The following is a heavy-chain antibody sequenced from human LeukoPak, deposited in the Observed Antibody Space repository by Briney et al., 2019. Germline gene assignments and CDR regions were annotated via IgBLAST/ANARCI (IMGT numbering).Heavy chain of an antibody. Sequence: GGSLRLSCAASGFTFSSYGMHWVRQAPGKGLEWVAVISYDGSNKYYADSVKGRFTISRDNSKNTLYLQMNSLRAEDTAVYYCAKESHYGDYGQYGMDVWGQGTTVTVSS. D-gene: IGHD4-17*01. V-gene: IGHV3-30*18. CDR1: GFTFSSYG. CDR3: AKESHYGDYGQYGMDV. CDR2: ISYDGSNK. J-gene: IGHJ6*02.